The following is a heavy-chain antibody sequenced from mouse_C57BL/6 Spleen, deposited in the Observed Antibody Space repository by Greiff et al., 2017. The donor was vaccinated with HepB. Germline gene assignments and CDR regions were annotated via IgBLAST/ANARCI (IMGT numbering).Heavy chain of an antibody. V-gene: IGHV5-9-1*02. Sequence: EVQLVESGAGLVKPGGSLKLSCAASGFTFSSYAMSWVRQTPEKRLEWVAYISSGGDYMYYADTVKGRFTISRDNARNTLYLQMSSLKSEDTAMYYCTRDRRDYYGSSPDYYAMDYWGQGTSVTVAS. CDR2: ISSGGDYM. J-gene: IGHJ4*01. CDR3: TRDRRDYYGSSPDYYAMDY. D-gene: IGHD1-1*01. CDR1: GFTFSSYA.